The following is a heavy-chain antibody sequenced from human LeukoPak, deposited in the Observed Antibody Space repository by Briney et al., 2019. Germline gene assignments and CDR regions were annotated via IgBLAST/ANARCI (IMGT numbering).Heavy chain of an antibody. D-gene: IGHD4-23*01. CDR1: GFTFSSYS. V-gene: IGHV3-48*04. J-gene: IGHJ4*02. CDR2: ISSSGITI. Sequence: AGGSLRLSCAASGFTFSSYSMNWVRQAPGKGLEWVSYISSSGITIYYADSVKGRFTISRDNAKNSLYLQMNSLRAEDTAVYYCAREATTVAYFDYWGQGTLVTVSS. CDR3: AREATTVAYFDY.